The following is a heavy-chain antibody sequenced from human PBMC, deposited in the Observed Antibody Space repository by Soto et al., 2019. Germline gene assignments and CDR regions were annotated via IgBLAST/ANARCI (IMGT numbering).Heavy chain of an antibody. CDR3: ARGKGMEQNYYYQGMDV. CDR2: IILALGTP. J-gene: IGHJ6*02. D-gene: IGHD3-10*01. V-gene: IGHV1-69*01. CDR1: GGSFNNYA. Sequence: QVQLVQSGAEVKKPGSSVKVSCKPSGGSFNNYALSWVRQAPGQGLEWLGGIILALGTPHYAQNFQGRVTITADESRSTVYMELGSLRLDDTAVYYCARGKGMEQNYYYQGMDVWGQGTTVTVS.